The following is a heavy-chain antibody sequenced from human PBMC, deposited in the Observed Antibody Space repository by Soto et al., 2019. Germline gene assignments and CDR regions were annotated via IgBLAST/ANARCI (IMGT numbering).Heavy chain of an antibody. V-gene: IGHV1-18*01. CDR3: ARDLAAAGPFDC. CDR2: ISAYNGNT. J-gene: IGHJ4*02. CDR1: GYTFTNYA. Sequence: QVQLVQSGAEVKKPGASVKVSCKASGYTFTNYAFSWVRQAPGQGLEWMGWISAYNGNTNYPQKLQGRVTMTTDTSTSTASMGLRSLRSDDTAVYYCARDLAAAGPFDCWGQGTLVTVSS. D-gene: IGHD6-13*01.